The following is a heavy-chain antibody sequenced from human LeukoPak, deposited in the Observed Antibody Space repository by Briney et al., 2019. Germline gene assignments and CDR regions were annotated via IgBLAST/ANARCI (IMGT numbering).Heavy chain of an antibody. CDR3: ARVSYTAPFDP. Sequence: PGGSLRLSCAASGFTFSSYSMNWVRQAPGKGLEWVSYISSSSSTIYYADSVKGRFTISRDNAKNSLYLQMNSLRAEDTAVYYCARVSYTAPFDPWGRGTLVTVSS. D-gene: IGHD1-1*01. CDR2: ISSSSSTI. J-gene: IGHJ5*02. V-gene: IGHV3-48*01. CDR1: GFTFSSYS.